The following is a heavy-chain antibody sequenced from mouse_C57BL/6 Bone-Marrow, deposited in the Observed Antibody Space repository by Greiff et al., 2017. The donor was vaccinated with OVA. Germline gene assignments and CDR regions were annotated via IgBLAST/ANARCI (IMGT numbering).Heavy chain of an antibody. Sequence: EVKLMESGGGLVQPGGSLKLSCAASGFTFSDYYLYWVRQTPEKRLEWVAYISNGGGSTYYPDNVKGRFTISRDNAKNTLYLQMSRLKSEDTAMYYCAREEGYDYWYFDVWGTGTTVTVSS. CDR2: ISNGGGST. V-gene: IGHV5-12*01. CDR3: AREEGYDYWYFDV. D-gene: IGHD2-3*01. J-gene: IGHJ1*03. CDR1: GFTFSDYY.